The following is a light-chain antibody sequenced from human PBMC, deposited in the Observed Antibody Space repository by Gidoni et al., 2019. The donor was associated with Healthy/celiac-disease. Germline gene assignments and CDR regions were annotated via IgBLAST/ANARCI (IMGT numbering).Light chain of an antibody. CDR2: YDS. V-gene: IGLV3-21*04. CDR3: QVWDSSSDIRV. CDR1: NIGSKS. Sequence: SYVLPQPPSVSVAPGKTARITCGGNNIGSKSVHWYQQKPGQAPVLVIYYDSDRPSGIPERFSGSNSGNTATLTISRVEAGDEADYYCQVWDSSSDIRVFGGGTKLTVL. J-gene: IGLJ2*01.